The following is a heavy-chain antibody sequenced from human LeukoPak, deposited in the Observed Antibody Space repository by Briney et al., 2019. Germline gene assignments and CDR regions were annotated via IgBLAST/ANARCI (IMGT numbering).Heavy chain of an antibody. Sequence: GGSLRLSCAASGFAFSSYAMSWVRQAPGKGLEWVSGINWNGGSTGYADSVKGRFTISRDNAKNSLYLQMNSLRAEDTALYYCAKDRSSRSSGWYLQSWYFDYWGQGTLVTVSS. CDR3: AKDRSSRSSGWYLQSWYFDY. V-gene: IGHV3-20*04. J-gene: IGHJ4*02. CDR2: INWNGGST. D-gene: IGHD6-19*01. CDR1: GFAFSSYA.